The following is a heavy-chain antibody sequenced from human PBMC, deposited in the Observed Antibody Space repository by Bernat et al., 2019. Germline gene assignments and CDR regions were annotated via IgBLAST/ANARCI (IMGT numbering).Heavy chain of an antibody. J-gene: IGHJ6*03. CDR2: IWYDGSNK. CDR3: ARGFVGSSLYYYYYYYMDV. D-gene: IGHD6-6*01. Sequence: QVQLVESGGGVVQPGRSLRLSSAASGFTFSSYGMHWVRQAPGKGLEWVAVIWYDGSNKYYADSVKGRFTISRDNSKNTLYLQMNSLRAEDTAVYYCARGFVGSSLYYYYYYYMDVWGKGTTVTVSS. CDR1: GFTFSSYG. V-gene: IGHV3-33*01.